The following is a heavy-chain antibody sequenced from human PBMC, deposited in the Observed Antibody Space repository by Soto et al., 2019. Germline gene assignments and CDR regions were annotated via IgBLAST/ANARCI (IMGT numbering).Heavy chain of an antibody. D-gene: IGHD6-13*01. V-gene: IGHV1-3*01. CDR3: ARDPNLQQPAGYFQH. CDR2: ISAGNGNT. J-gene: IGHJ1*01. CDR1: GYTFTGYA. Sequence: ASVKVSCKASGYTFTGYAMHWVRQAPGQRLEWMGWISAGNGNTKYSQKFQGRVTITRDTSASTAYMELSSLRSEDTAVYYCARDPNLQQPAGYFQHWGQGTLVTVSS.